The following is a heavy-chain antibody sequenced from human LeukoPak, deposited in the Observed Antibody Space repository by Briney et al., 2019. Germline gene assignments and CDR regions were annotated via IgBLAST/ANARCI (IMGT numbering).Heavy chain of an antibody. D-gene: IGHD2-2*01. CDR1: GFTVNSKS. Sequence: PGGSLRLSCAASGFTVNSKSMSWVRQAPGKGLEWDSIIYSGGSTYYADSVKGRFTISRDNSKNTLYLQMNSLRAEDTAVYYCARGACSSTSCGDYWGQGTLVTVSS. J-gene: IGHJ4*02. CDR3: ARGACSSTSCGDY. V-gene: IGHV3-53*01. CDR2: IYSGGST.